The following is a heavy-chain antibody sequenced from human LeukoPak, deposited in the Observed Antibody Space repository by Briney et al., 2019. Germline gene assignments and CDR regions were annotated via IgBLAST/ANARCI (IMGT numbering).Heavy chain of an antibody. V-gene: IGHV3-64D*09. CDR1: GFTFSSFA. CDR3: VRREETSGHYDY. J-gene: IGHJ4*02. CDR2: IRSSGGST. Sequence: PGGSLRLSCSVSGFTFSSFAMHWVRQAPGKGLEYVSGIRSSGGSTNYADSVKGRFTISRDNSKNTLYLQMSSLRAEDTAMYYCVRREETSGHYDYWGQGTLVTVSS. D-gene: IGHD2-15*01.